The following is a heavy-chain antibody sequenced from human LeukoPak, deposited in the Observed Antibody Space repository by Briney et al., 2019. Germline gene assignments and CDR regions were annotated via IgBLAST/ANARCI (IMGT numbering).Heavy chain of an antibody. CDR2: LYRNGGA. J-gene: IGHJ6*02. D-gene: IGHD3-10*01. CDR3: ARDRRYWGDYYGMDV. V-gene: IGHV3-66*01. Sequence: GGSLRLSCAASGFTVSSNYMSWVRQAPGKGLEWVSHLYRNGGAYYADSVTGRFTISRDNSKNTLYLQMDSLRAEDTAVYYCARDRRYWGDYYGMDVWGQGTTVTVSS. CDR1: GFTVSSNY.